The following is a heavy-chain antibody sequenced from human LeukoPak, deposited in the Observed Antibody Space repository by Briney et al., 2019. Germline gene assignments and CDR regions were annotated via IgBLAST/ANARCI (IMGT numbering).Heavy chain of an antibody. CDR2: IYYSGSP. J-gene: IGHJ6*02. CDR1: GGSLRSYY. D-gene: IGHD5-12*01. CDR3: ARGGDSGYDRGDYYYYGMDV. Sequence: SETMSLTCPVYGGSLRSYYWRWIRPPAGRGREWDGYIYYSGSPNYNPSLKNRVTISLDTSKKKFCQKLSPVTAADTAVCYCARGGDSGYDRGDYYYYGMDVWGQGTTVTVSS. V-gene: IGHV4-59*08.